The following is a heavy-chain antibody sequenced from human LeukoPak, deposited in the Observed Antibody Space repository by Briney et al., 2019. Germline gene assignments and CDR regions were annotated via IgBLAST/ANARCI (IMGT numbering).Heavy chain of an antibody. V-gene: IGHV4-59*01. Sequence: PSETLSLTCTVSGGSISTYYWSWIRQPPGKGLEYIGYIYHTGITNYNPSLKSRVTMSVDTSKNQVSLKLSSVTAADTAVYYCARSSRDYYMDVWGKGTTVTVSS. CDR3: ARSSRDYYMDV. CDR1: GGSISTYY. CDR2: IYHTGIT. J-gene: IGHJ6*03. D-gene: IGHD5-24*01.